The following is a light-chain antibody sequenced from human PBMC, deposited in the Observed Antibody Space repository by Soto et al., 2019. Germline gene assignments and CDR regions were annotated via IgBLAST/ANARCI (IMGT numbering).Light chain of an antibody. CDR2: DAS. V-gene: IGKV3-11*01. CDR1: QSVSTS. CDR3: QVRDVWPS. Sequence: IVLTQSPVTLALSPGERAVLSCRASQSVSTSLAWYQHKPGQAPRLFIYDASKRAPGIPARFSGSGSATDFTLTISSLEPEDFAVYYCQVRDVWPSFGQGTKV. J-gene: IGKJ1*01.